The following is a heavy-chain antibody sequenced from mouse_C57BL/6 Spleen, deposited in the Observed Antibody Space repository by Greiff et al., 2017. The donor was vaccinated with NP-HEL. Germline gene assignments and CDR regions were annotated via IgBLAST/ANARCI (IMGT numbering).Heavy chain of an antibody. J-gene: IGHJ1*03. CDR1: GYTFTSYW. CDR2: IDPSDSYT. Sequence: VQLQQPGAELVMPGASVKLSCKASGYTFTSYWMHWVKQRPGQGLEWIGEIDPSDSYTNYNQKFKGKSTLTVDKSSSTAYMQLSSLTSEDSAVYYCARSYYYGSSTRYFDVWGTGTTVTVSS. D-gene: IGHD1-1*01. V-gene: IGHV1-69*01. CDR3: ARSYYYGSSTRYFDV.